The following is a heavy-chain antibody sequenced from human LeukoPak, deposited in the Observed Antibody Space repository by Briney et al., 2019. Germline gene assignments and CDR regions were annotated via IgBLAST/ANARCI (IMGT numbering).Heavy chain of an antibody. CDR3: AGGGFSGFDR. D-gene: IGHD5-12*01. J-gene: IGHJ4*02. CDR2: ISSSDDTT. V-gene: IGHV3-23*01. Sequence: PGGSLRLSCAASGITFSRYAMNWARQAPGKGLEWVSTISSSDDTTYYADSVKGRFTISRDNSKNALYLEMNSLRVEDTAVYYCAGGGFSGFDRWGQGVLVSVSS. CDR1: GITFSRYA.